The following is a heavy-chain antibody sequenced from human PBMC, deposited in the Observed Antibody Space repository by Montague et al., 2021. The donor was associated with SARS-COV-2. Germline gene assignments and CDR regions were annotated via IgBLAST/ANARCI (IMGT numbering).Heavy chain of an antibody. CDR1: GFTFDDYG. CDR3: AKDDPMLKDAFDI. Sequence: SLRLSCAVSGFTFDDYGMSWVRQAPGKGLEWVAVISYDGSNKYYADSVKGRFTISRDNSKNTLYLQMNSLRAEDTAVYYCAKDDPMLKDAFDIWGQGTMVTVSS. CDR2: ISYDGSNK. V-gene: IGHV3-30*18. J-gene: IGHJ3*02. D-gene: IGHD3-10*02.